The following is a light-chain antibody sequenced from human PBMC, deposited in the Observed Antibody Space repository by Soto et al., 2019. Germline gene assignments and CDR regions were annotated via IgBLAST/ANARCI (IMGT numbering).Light chain of an antibody. Sequence: DIQMTQSPSSLSASIGDRVTITCRASQSISSYLNWFQQKPGEAPKLLMYAASTLQSGVPSRFSGSGSGTEFTLTISSLQPEDFATYYCQQLKSYPQTFGQGTKVDIK. CDR3: QQLKSYPQT. CDR2: AAS. CDR1: QSISSY. V-gene: IGKV1-9*01. J-gene: IGKJ1*01.